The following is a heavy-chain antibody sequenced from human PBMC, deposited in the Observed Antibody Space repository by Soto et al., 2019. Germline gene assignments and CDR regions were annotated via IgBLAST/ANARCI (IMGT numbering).Heavy chain of an antibody. Sequence: PSETLSLTCAVSSGSISSSNWWGWVRQPPGKGLEWIGEIYHSGSTNYNPSLKSRVTISVDKSKNQFSLKLSSVTAADTAVYYCARFNGVLTGTDHGPQNYYFDYWGQGTLVTVSS. CDR1: SGSISSSNW. J-gene: IGHJ4*02. CDR3: ARFNGVLTGTDHGPQNYYFDY. V-gene: IGHV4-4*02. D-gene: IGHD1-1*01. CDR2: IYHSGST.